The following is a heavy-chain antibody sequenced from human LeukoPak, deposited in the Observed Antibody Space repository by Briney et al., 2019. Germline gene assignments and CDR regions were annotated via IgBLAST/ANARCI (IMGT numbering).Heavy chain of an antibody. CDR2: LYSNGGT. V-gene: IGHV4-4*07. J-gene: IGHJ3*02. D-gene: IGHD1-1*01. CDR3: ARWNDAFDM. CDR1: GGSISGWY. Sequence: SETLPLTCTVSGGSISGWYWRWIRQPAGKGLEWIGRLYSNGGTIYYASLKSRVTMSVDTSKNHFSLKLSAVTAGDTAVDYYARWNDAFDMWGQGTMVTVSS.